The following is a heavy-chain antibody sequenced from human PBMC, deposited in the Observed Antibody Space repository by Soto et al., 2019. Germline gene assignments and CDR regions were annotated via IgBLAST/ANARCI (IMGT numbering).Heavy chain of an antibody. V-gene: IGHV2-5*04. CDR3: VLFWCGFFAPRHIDAFDI. CDR2: IYWDDDT. D-gene: IGHD3-3*01. CDR1: GFSLTTSGVG. J-gene: IGHJ3*02. Sequence: QITLQESGPPLVRPTQTLTLACTFSGFSLTTSGVGVGWIRQPPGKALEWLALIYWDDDTRYRPSLKSRLTITKDTSKNLVFLTMAMRDPVLTGTYYCVLFWCGFFAPRHIDAFDIWGQGTMVTVSS.